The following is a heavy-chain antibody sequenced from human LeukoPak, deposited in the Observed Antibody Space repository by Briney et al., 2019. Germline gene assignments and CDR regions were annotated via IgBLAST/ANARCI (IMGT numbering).Heavy chain of an antibody. V-gene: IGHV3-23*01. Sequence: GGSLRLSCAASGFTFSSYAMSWVRQAPGKGLEWVSAISGSGGSTYYADSVKGRFTISRDNSKNTLYLQMNSLRAEDTAVYYCAKGGYCSSTSCLNFDYWGQGTLVTVSS. CDR1: GFTFSSYA. D-gene: IGHD2-2*01. CDR3: AKGGYCSSTSCLNFDY. CDR2: ISGSGGST. J-gene: IGHJ4*02.